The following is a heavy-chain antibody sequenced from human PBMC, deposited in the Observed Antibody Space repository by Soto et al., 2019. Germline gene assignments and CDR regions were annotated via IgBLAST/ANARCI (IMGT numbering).Heavy chain of an antibody. D-gene: IGHD1-26*01. CDR1: GFTFSHYA. CDR3: AKDGSHNFAY. V-gene: IGHV3-30*18. J-gene: IGHJ4*02. CDR2: MSYDGSNE. Sequence: QVQLVESGGGVVQPWRSLRLSCAASGFTFSHYAMHWVRQAPGKGLELVSLMSYDGSNEYYADSVQGRFTISRDNSKNTLYLQMNSMRAEDTAVYSCAKDGSHNFAYWGQGTLVTVSS.